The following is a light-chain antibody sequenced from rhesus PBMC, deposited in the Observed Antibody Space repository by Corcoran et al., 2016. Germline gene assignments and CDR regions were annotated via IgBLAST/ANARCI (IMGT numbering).Light chain of an antibody. CDR2: AAS. CDR1: QSVGNF. J-gene: IGKJ2*01. V-gene: IGKV3-10*01. CDR3: YQHSGVYS. Sequence: HVILTQSPATLSLSPGERATLSCRASQSVGNFLAWYQQKPGQAPRLLIYAASNRAPDNPDRFSGSGSGTDFALTISSLGPEDVGVYHCYQHSGVYSFGQGTKVEIK.